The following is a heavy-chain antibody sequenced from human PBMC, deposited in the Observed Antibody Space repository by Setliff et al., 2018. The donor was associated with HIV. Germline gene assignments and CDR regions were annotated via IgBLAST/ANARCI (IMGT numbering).Heavy chain of an antibody. D-gene: IGHD3-9*01. CDR1: RGSISRYY. V-gene: IGHV4-59*01. J-gene: IGHJ3*02. CDR2: IYYTGTT. Sequence: SETLSLTCTVSRGSISRYYWSWIRQPPGKGLEWIGYIYYTGTTKYNPSLKSRVTMSVDTSKNQLSLKLSSLTAADTAVYYCARDRPPSAVDMLGAFDRWGQGTMVTVSS. CDR3: ARDRPPSAVDMLGAFDR.